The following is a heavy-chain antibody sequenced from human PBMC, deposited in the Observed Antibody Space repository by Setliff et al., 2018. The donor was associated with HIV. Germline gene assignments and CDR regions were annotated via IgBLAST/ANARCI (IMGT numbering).Heavy chain of an antibody. CDR3: AKAGGVVLTYYYYGMDV. Sequence: GSLRLSCAASGFTFSSYAMSWVRQAPGRGLEWVSAISGSGGSTYYADSVKGRFTISRDNSKNTLYLQMNSLRAEDTAVYYCAKAGGVVLTYYYYGMDVWGQGTTVTVSS. CDR1: GFTFSSYA. CDR2: ISGSGGST. V-gene: IGHV3-23*01. D-gene: IGHD3-3*01. J-gene: IGHJ6*02.